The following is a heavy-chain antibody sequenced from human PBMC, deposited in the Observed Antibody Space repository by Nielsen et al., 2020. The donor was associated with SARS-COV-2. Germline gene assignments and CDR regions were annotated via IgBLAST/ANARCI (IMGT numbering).Heavy chain of an antibody. Sequence: GGSLRLSCAASGFSVSSHDMNWVRQAPGKGLQWVSLIYSDGSTKYADSVKGRFTISRDNSRNTVYLQMNSLRPEDTAVYYCTREDIVVVPAAIGPDYYYYGMDVWGQGTTVTVSS. CDR2: IYSDGST. V-gene: IGHV3-53*01. CDR1: GFSVSSHD. D-gene: IGHD2-2*02. CDR3: TREDIVVVPAAIGPDYYYYGMDV. J-gene: IGHJ6*02.